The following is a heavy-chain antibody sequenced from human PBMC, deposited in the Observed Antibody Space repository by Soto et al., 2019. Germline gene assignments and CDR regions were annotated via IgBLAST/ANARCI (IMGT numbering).Heavy chain of an antibody. D-gene: IGHD6-13*01. CDR2: LNPSGGNT. Sequence: QVQLVQSGAEVKKPGASVKVSCKASGYTFTNYYMHWVRQAPGQGLEWLGILNPSGGNTTYAQKFQGRVTMPRDTATSTGYMELSSLRSEDTAVYYCARRVAAAVSYFDYWGQGTLVTVSS. V-gene: IGHV1-46*03. J-gene: IGHJ4*02. CDR1: GYTFTNYY. CDR3: ARRVAAAVSYFDY.